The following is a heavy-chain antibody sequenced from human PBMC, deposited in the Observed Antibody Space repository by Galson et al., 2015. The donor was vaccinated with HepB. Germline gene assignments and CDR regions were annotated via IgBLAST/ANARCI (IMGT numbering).Heavy chain of an antibody. CDR3: ARWGQVGATAFPPDY. V-gene: IGHV3-74*01. J-gene: IGHJ4*02. Sequence: SLRLSCAASGFTFSSYWMHWVRQAPGKGLVWVSRINSDGSSTSYADSVKGRFTISRDNAKNTLYLQMNSLRAEDTAVYYCARWGQVGATAFPPDYWGQGTLVTVSS. CDR2: INSDGSST. D-gene: IGHD1-26*01. CDR1: GFTFSSYW.